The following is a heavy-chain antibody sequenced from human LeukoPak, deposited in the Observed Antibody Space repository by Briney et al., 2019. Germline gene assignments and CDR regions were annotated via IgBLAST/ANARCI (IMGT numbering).Heavy chain of an antibody. Sequence: GSLRLSCAASGFTVSSNYMSWVRQAPGKGLEWVSVIYSGGSTYYADSVKGRFTISRDNSKNTLYHQMNSLRAEDTAVYYCARQRRGHSYGYEPWGQGTLVTVSS. CDR3: ARQRRGHSYGYEP. CDR2: IYSGGST. V-gene: IGHV3-66*04. CDR1: GFTVSSNY. D-gene: IGHD5-18*01. J-gene: IGHJ5*02.